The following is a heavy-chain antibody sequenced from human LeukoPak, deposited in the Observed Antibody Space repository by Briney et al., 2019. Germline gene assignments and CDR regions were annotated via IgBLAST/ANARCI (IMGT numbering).Heavy chain of an antibody. CDR3: ARGGFDYYGTGRAFDV. CDR1: GYSFPTYG. CDR2: ISNDNGIT. J-gene: IGHJ4*02. V-gene: IGHV1-18*01. D-gene: IGHD3-10*01. Sequence: GASVKVSCKTSGYSFPTYGISWVRQAPGQGLEWMGWISNDNGITNYAPQFQGRVTLDTETYTSTAYMELRNLRFDDTAVYYCARGGFDYYGTGRAFDVWGQGTLVTVSS.